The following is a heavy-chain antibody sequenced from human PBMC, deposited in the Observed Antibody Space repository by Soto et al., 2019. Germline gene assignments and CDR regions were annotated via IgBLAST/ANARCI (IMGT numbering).Heavy chain of an antibody. CDR2: VPGSGGST. Sequence: GGSLRLSCAASGFTFSNYPIHWVRRAPGKGLEWVSAVPGSGGSTYYADSVKGRFTISRDNSKNTLYLQMNSLRVEDTAIYYCALRGVSTTFFDYWGQGALVTVS. J-gene: IGHJ4*02. CDR1: GFTFSNYP. CDR3: ALRGVSTTFFDY. V-gene: IGHV3-23*01. D-gene: IGHD3-10*01.